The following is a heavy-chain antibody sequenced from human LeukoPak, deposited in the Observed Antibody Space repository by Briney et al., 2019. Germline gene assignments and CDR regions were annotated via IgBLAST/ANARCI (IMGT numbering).Heavy chain of an antibody. D-gene: IGHD3-10*01. CDR2: INHSGST. Sequence: SETLSLTCAVYGVSFSGYYWSWIRQPPGKGLEWIGEINHSGSTNYNPSLKSRVTISVDTSKNQFSLKLSFVTAADTAMYYCARSDYHNSGSHTVFDAFDIWGQGTRVTVSS. J-gene: IGHJ3*02. V-gene: IGHV4-34*01. CDR3: ARSDYHNSGSHTVFDAFDI. CDR1: GVSFSGYY.